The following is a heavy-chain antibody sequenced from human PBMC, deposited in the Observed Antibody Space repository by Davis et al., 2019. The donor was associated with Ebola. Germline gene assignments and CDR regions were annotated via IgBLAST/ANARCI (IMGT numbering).Heavy chain of an antibody. CDR2: ISGSGAGT. CDR1: GFTFSSYD. Sequence: GGSLRLSCAASGFTFSSYDMSWVRQAPGKGLEWVSGISGSGAGTYYADSVKGRFTLSRDNSKNTLYLQMSSLRAEDTAVYYCATWIQLWDGMDVWGQGTTVTVSS. CDR3: ATWIQLWDGMDV. D-gene: IGHD5-18*01. V-gene: IGHV3-23*01. J-gene: IGHJ6*02.